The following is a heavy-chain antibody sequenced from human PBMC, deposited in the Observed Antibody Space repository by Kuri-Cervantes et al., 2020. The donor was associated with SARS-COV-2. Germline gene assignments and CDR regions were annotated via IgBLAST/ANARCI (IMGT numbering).Heavy chain of an antibody. J-gene: IGHJ4*02. CDR3: ARGPEEYYCDSSGYYY. V-gene: IGHV4-39*07. D-gene: IGHD3-22*01. CDR2: IYYSGST. CDR1: GGSISSSSYY. Sequence: ESLKISCTVSGGSISSSSYYWGWIRQPPGKGLEWIGSIYYSGSTYYNPSLKSRVTVSVDTSKNQFSLKLSSVTAADTAVYYCARGPEEYYCDSSGYYYWGQGTLVTVSS.